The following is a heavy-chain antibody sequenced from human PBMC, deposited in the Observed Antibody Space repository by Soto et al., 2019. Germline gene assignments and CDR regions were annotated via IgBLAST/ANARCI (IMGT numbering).Heavy chain of an antibody. D-gene: IGHD6-19*01. CDR2: INPNSGGT. J-gene: IGHJ3*02. V-gene: IGHV1-2*02. CDR1: GYTFTGYY. CDR3: ATSVLRQWLVLAFDI. Sequence: GASVKVSCKASGYTFTGYYMHWVRQAPGQGLEWMGWINPNSGGTNYAQKFQGRVTMTEDTSTDTAYMELSSLRSEDTAVYYCATSVLRQWLVLAFDIWGQGTMVTVSS.